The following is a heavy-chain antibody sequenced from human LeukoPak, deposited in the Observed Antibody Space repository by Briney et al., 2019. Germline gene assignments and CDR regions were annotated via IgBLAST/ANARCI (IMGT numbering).Heavy chain of an antibody. CDR2: ISSSGSTI. V-gene: IGHV3-11*01. CDR3: ARSFRNSNDGFRFDY. D-gene: IGHD1-1*01. CDR1: GFTFSDYY. Sequence: GGSLRLSCAASGFTFSDYYMSWILQAPGKGLEWVSYISSSGSTIYYADSVKGRFTISRDNAKNSLYLQMNSLRAEDTAVYYCARSFRNSNDGFRFDYWGQGTLVTVSS. J-gene: IGHJ4*02.